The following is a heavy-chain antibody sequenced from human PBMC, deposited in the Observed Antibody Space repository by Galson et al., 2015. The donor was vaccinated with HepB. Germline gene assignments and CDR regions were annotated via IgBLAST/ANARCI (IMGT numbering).Heavy chain of an antibody. CDR2: FDPEDGET. V-gene: IGHV1-24*01. Sequence: SVKVSCKVSGYTLTELSMHWVRQAPGKGLEWMGGFDPEDGETIYAQKFQGRVTMTEDTSTDTAYMELSSLRSEDTAVYYCATDLNAGIAAAVGPPDYWGQGTLVTVSS. CDR1: GYTLTELS. CDR3: ATDLNAGIAAAVGPPDY. J-gene: IGHJ4*02. D-gene: IGHD6-13*01.